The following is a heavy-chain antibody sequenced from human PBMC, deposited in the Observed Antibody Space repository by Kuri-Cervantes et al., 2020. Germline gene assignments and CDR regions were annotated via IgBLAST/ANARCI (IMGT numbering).Heavy chain of an antibody. CDR1: GGSFSGYY. V-gene: IGHV4-34*01. Sequence: SETLSLTCAVYGGSFSGYYWSWIRQPPGKGLEWIGEINHSGSTNYNPSLKSRVTISVDTSKNQFSLKLGSVTAADTAVYYCARGWPQRPFDYWGQGTLVTVSS. D-gene: IGHD5-12*01. CDR2: INHSGST. CDR3: ARGWPQRPFDY. J-gene: IGHJ4*02.